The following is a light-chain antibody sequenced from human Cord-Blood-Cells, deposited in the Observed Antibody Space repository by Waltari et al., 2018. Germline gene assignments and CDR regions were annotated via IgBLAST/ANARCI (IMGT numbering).Light chain of an antibody. CDR3: QQYYSTPYT. Sequence: DIVMTQSPDSLAVSLGERAPINSKSSPSVLYSSNNKNYLAWYQQKPGQPPKLLIYLASTRESGVTDRFSGSGSGTDFTLTISSLQAEDVAVYYCQQYYSTPYTFGQGTKLEIK. J-gene: IGKJ2*01. CDR2: LAS. CDR1: PSVLYSSNNKNY. V-gene: IGKV4-1*01.